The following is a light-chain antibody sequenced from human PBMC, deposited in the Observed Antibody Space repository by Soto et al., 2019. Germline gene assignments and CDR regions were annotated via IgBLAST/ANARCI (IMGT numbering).Light chain of an antibody. CDR1: QRVSRN. CDR2: DAS. CDR3: QQHFNGPIT. Sequence: EIVMTQSPATLSVSPGERATLSCRASQRVSRNLAWYQQKPGQAPRLLIYDASTRATGIPDRFSGSGSETEFTLTISSLQSEDYAIYYCQQHFNGPITFGQGTRLEIK. J-gene: IGKJ5*01. V-gene: IGKV3-15*01.